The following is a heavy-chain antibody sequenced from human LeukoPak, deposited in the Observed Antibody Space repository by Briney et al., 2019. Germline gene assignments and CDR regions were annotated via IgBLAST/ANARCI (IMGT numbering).Heavy chain of an antibody. J-gene: IGHJ6*02. CDR1: GYSFHSYW. D-gene: IGHD3-10*01. V-gene: IGHV5-51*01. CDR3: ARSAMVRGVMYYFGLDV. CDR2: IYVGDSDT. Sequence: GESLKISCKGSGYSFHSYWIAWVRQMPGKGLEYMGIIYVGDSDTRYSPSFQGQVTISADRSISTAYLQWSDLKASDTATYYCARSAMVRGVMYYFGLDVWGQGTTVTVSS.